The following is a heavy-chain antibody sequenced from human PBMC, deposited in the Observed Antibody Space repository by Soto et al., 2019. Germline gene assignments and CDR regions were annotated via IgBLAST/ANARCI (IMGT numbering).Heavy chain of an antibody. CDR2: ISSSSAYI. Sequence: EVHLVEAGGGLVKPGESLTLSCAASGFTFGSFTLNWVRQAPGKGLEWVSSISSSSAYIYYAGSVEGRFTSSRDNARSTLYLQMNSLRLDDTAVYFCARDGLTFGGDWGQGTLVAVSS. J-gene: IGHJ4*02. D-gene: IGHD3-16*01. V-gene: IGHV3-21*06. CDR1: GFTFGSFT. CDR3: ARDGLTFGGD.